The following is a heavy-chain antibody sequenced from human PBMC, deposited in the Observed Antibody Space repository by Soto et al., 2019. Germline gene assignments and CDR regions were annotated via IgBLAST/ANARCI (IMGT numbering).Heavy chain of an antibody. V-gene: IGHV4-59*02. CDR1: GASVGSYY. Sequence: ETLSRTGRVSGASVGSYYRGWVRQPPGKGLEWIGYIYYIGAYNYNTSLKSRVTISVDTSKNQFSLKLTSVTAADTAVYYCARTPETRDWLDPWGQGTLVTVYS. J-gene: IGHJ5*02. D-gene: IGHD1-7*01. CDR3: ARTPETRDWLDP. CDR2: IYYIGAY.